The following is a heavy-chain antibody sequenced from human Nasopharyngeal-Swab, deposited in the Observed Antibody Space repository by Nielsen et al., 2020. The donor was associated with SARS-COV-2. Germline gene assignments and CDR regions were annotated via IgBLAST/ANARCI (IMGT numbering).Heavy chain of an antibody. J-gene: IGHJ4*02. CDR1: CYTFTSYG. CDR3: ARFEGEYYDFWSGYYEY. V-gene: IGHV1-18*01. Sequence: ASVKVSCKASCYTFTSYGISCVRQAPGQGLEWMGWISAYNGNTNYAQKLQGRVTMTTDTSTSTAYMELRSLRSDDTAVYYCARFEGEYYDFWSGYYEYWGQGTLVTVSS. D-gene: IGHD3-3*01. CDR2: ISAYNGNT.